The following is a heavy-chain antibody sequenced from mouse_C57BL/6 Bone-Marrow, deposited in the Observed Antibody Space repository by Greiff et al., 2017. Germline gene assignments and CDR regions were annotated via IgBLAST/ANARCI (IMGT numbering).Heavy chain of an antibody. J-gene: IGHJ3*01. Sequence: QVQLQQSGAELARPGASVKLSCKASGYTFTSYGISWVKQRTGQGLEWIGEIYPRSGNTYYNEKFKGTATLTADKASSTAYMELRSLTAEDSAVYCCARSGIRRPAWFAYWGQGTLVTVSA. V-gene: IGHV1-81*01. CDR3: ARSGIRRPAWFAY. CDR2: IYPRSGNT. CDR1: GYTFTSYG.